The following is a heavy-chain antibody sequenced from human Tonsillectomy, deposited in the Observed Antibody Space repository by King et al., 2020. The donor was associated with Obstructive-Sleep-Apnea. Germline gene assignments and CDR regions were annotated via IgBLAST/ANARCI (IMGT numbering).Heavy chain of an antibody. D-gene: IGHD3-22*01. CDR2: IYHDETT. CDR1: GGSISSSNW. J-gene: IGHJ5*01. V-gene: IGHV4-4*02. CDR3: ARTYDSSGYFDW. Sequence: VQLQESGPGLVKPSGTLSLTCAVSGGSISSSNWGSWVRQPPGKGLEWIGEIYHDETTNYNPSLESRVTISVDKSKNQFSLRLTSVTAADTSVYYCARTYDSSGYFDWWGQGTLVTVSS.